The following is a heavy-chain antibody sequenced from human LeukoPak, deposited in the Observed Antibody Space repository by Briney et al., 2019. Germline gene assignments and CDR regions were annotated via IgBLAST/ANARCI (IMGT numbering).Heavy chain of an antibody. CDR3: AKRREYYFGY. D-gene: IGHD3-10*01. CDR2: ISGSGGST. V-gene: IGHV3-23*01. J-gene: IGHJ4*02. Sequence: GGSLRLSCAASGFTFSSYAMTWVRQAPGKGLEWVSGISGSGGSTYYADSVKGRFTISRDNSKNTLYLQMNSLRAEDTAVYYCAKRREYYFGYWGQGTLVTVSS. CDR1: GFTFSSYA.